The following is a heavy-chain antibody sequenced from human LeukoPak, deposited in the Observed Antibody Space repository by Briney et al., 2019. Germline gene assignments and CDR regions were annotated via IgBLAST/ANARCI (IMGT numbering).Heavy chain of an antibody. CDR1: GFTSSSYA. Sequence: PGGSLRLSCAASGFTSSSYAMSWVRQAPGKGVEWVSGVGVSGDTTYYTDSVKGRFTISIDNSKNTLYLQMNSLRAEDTAVYYCAKDRLMRYAPENKRLRFDYWGQGTLVTVSS. CDR2: VGVSGDTT. D-gene: IGHD1-14*01. CDR3: AKDRLMRYAPENKRLRFDY. J-gene: IGHJ4*02. V-gene: IGHV3-23*01.